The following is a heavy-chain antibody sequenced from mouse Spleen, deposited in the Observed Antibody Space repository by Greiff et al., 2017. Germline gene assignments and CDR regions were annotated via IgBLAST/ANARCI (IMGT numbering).Heavy chain of an antibody. Sequence: QVQLQQSGAELVKPGASVKMSCKASGYTFTSYWMHWVKQRPIQGLEWIGNIDPSDSETHYNQKFKDKATLTVDKSSSTAYMQLSSLTSEDSAVYYCARDYRYDDGGDYFDYWGQGTTLTVSS. D-gene: IGHD2-14*01. CDR2: IDPSDSET. J-gene: IGHJ2*01. CDR3: ARDYRYDDGGDYFDY. CDR1: GYTFTSYW. V-gene: IGHV1-52*01.